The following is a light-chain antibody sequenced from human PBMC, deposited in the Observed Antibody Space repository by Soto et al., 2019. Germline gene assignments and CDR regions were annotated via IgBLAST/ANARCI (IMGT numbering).Light chain of an antibody. Sequence: DIQMTQSPSSLSASVGDRVTITSRASQSISSYLNWYQQKPGKAPKLLIYAASSLQSGVPSRFRGSGSRTDFTLTISSLQPEDFATYYCQQSYSTPLTFDGGTKVEI. CDR1: QSISSY. CDR3: QQSYSTPLT. J-gene: IGKJ4*01. V-gene: IGKV1-39*01. CDR2: AAS.